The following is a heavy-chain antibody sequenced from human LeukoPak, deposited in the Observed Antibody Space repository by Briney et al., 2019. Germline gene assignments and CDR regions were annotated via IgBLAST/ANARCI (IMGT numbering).Heavy chain of an antibody. D-gene: IGHD6-13*01. V-gene: IGHV3-33*03. Sequence: GGSLRLSCVASGFTFSSYGIHWVRQAPGKGLEWVAVIWYDGSNKYYADSVKGRFTIWRDNAKNTLFLQMNSLRAEDTAVYYCASAPPGIAAYFDYWGQGTLVTVSS. J-gene: IGHJ4*02. CDR3: ASAPPGIAAYFDY. CDR2: IWYDGSNK. CDR1: GFTFSSYG.